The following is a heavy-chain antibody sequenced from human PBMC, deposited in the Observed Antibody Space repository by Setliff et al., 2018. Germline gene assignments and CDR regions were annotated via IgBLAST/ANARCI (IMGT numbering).Heavy chain of an antibody. D-gene: IGHD1-1*01. CDR1: GFTFSPYI. V-gene: IGHV3-30*03. J-gene: IGHJ4*02. Sequence: GGSLRLSCAASGFTFSPYIIHWVRQAPGKGLEWVALISYDDTKKYFADSVKGRFTISRDSSRNTLYLQMSSLRPEDTAMYYCARGHTIGALLRHFDCWGQGTLVTVSS. CDR2: ISYDDTKK. CDR3: ARGHTIGALLRHFDC.